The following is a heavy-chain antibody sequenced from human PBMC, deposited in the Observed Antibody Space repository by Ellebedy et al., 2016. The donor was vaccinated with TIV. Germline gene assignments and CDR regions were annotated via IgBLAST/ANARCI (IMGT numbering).Heavy chain of an antibody. D-gene: IGHD5-18*01. V-gene: IGHV1-46*01. CDR1: GFTFTTYY. J-gene: IGHJ4*02. CDR3: AREDRYGAFDD. Sequence: AASVKVSCKASGFTFTTYYIHWVRRPPGHGLEWMVIFNPSGGTTTYAQKFQGRVTMTRDTSTSTVYMELRSLRSEDTAVYYCAREDRYGAFDDWGQGTLVTVSS. CDR2: FNPSGGTT.